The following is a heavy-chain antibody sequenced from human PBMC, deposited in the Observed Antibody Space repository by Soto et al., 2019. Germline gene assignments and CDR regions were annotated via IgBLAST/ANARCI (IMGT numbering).Heavy chain of an antibody. J-gene: IGHJ4*02. CDR3: ASRPLFYYFDY. D-gene: IGHD6-6*01. CDR2: IYYSGST. CDR1: GGSISSYY. Sequence: SETLSLTYTVSGGSISSYYWSWFRQPPGKGLEWIGEIYYSGSTNYNPSLKSRVTISVDKSKNQFSLKLSSVTAADTAVYYCASRPLFYYFDYWGQGTLVTVSS. V-gene: IGHV4-59*12.